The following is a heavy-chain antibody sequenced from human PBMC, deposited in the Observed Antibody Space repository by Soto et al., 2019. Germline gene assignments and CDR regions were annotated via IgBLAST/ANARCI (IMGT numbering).Heavy chain of an antibody. Sequence: SQTLSLTCAISGGSVSDNSAAWNWIRQSPSRGLEWLGRTYYRSKWYNDYAVSVKSRITVTPDTSKNQFSLHLNSVTPEDTAVYYCARESPYYVSSDSYLDYWGQGALVTVSS. CDR1: GGSVSDNSAA. J-gene: IGHJ4*02. CDR2: TYYRSKWYN. CDR3: ARESPYYVSSDSYLDY. V-gene: IGHV6-1*01. D-gene: IGHD3-16*01.